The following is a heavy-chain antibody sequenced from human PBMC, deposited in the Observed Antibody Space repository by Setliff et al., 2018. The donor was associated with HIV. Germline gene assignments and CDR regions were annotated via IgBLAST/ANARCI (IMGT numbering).Heavy chain of an antibody. CDR3: ARLLRVFGP. D-gene: IGHD2-15*01. V-gene: IGHV4-59*04. CDR2: IYHAGNT. J-gene: IGHJ5*02. CDR1: GGSISSHF. Sequence: SETLSLTCTVSGGSISSHFWSWIRQPPGKGLEWIGYIYHAGNTYYNPSLKSRVTISVDTSKNQISLRLNSLTAADTAVYYCARLLRVFGPWGQGTLVTVSS.